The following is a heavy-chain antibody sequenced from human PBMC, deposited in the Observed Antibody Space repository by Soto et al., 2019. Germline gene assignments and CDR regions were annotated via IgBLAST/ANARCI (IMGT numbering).Heavy chain of an antibody. Sequence: ASLKVSCKASGYTFTSCSTHWVRQAPGQGLEWMGWINTNTGNPTYAQGFTGRFVFSLDTSVSTAYLQISSLKAEDTAVYYCARGQQLVLLDNWFDPWGQGTLVTVSS. CDR1: GYTFTSCS. CDR3: ARGQQLVLLDNWFDP. D-gene: IGHD6-13*01. CDR2: INTNTGNP. V-gene: IGHV7-4-1*02. J-gene: IGHJ5*02.